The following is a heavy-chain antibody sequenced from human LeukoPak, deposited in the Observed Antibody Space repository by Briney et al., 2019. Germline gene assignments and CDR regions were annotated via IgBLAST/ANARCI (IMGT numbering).Heavy chain of an antibody. CDR1: GYTFTSYY. Sequence: ASVKVSCKASGYTFTSYYMHWVRQAPGQGLEWMGIINPSGGSTSYAQKFQGRVTMTEDTSTDTAYMELSSLRSEDTAVYYCATDTPGAPLDYYYYYGMDVWGQGTTVTVSS. V-gene: IGHV1-46*01. CDR3: ATDTPGAPLDYYYYYGMDV. J-gene: IGHJ6*02. CDR2: INPSGGST.